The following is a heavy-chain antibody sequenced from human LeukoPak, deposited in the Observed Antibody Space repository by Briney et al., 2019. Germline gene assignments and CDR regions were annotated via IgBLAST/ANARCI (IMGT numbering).Heavy chain of an antibody. V-gene: IGHV4-34*01. CDR2: INHSGST. J-gene: IGHJ6*03. CDR1: GGSFSGYY. Sequence: PSETLSLTCAVYGGSFSGYYWSWIRQPPGKGLEWIGEINHSGSTNYNPSLKSRVTISVDTSKNQFSLKLSSVTAADTAVYYCARHIEFYYYMDVWGKGTTVTISS. D-gene: IGHD2-21*01. CDR3: ARHIEFYYYMDV.